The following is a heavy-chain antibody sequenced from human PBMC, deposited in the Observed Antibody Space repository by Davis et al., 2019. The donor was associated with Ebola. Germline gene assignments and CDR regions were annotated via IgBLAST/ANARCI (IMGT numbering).Heavy chain of an antibody. V-gene: IGHV1-18*01. Sequence: ASVKVSCKASGYTFTSYGISWVRQAPGQGLEWMGWISAYNGNTNYAQKLQGRVTMTTDTSTSTAYMELRSLRSDDTAVYYCARDRGAWYQLLLSPIDYWGQGTLVTVSS. D-gene: IGHD2-2*01. CDR2: ISAYNGNT. J-gene: IGHJ4*02. CDR3: ARDRGAWYQLLLSPIDY. CDR1: GYTFTSYG.